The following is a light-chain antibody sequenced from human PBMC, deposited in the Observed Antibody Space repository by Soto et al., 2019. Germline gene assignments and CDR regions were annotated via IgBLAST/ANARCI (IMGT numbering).Light chain of an antibody. CDR1: QTIARY. CDR2: AAS. V-gene: IGKV1-39*01. Sequence: DIQMTQSPSSLSASVGDRITITCRASQTIARYLNWYQQQPGKAPKLLIYAASTLQSGVPSRFSGSGSGTDFTLTISSLQTEDFATYYCQQTYSLPRTYGQGTEVEIK. J-gene: IGKJ1*01. CDR3: QQTYSLPRT.